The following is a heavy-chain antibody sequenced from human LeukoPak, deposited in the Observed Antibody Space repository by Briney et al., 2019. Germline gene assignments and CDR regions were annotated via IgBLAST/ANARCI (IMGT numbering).Heavy chain of an antibody. CDR2: INPNIGVT. CDR3: AXGAVAGLDY. D-gene: IGHD6-19*01. V-gene: IGHV1-2*02. CDR1: RYTFTGYY. J-gene: IGHJ4*02. Sequence: ASVKVSCEASRYTFTGYYMHWVRQAPGQGLEWMGWINPNIGVTNYAQKLQGRVTMTRDTSIRTAYMALSRLRAGHTAVYYCAXGAVAGLDYWGQGTLVTVSS.